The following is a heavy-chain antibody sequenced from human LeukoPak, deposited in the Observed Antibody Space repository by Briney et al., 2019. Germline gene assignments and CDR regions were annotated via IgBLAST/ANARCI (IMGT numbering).Heavy chain of an antibody. CDR1: GYSISSGYY. D-gene: IGHD6-6*01. CDR2: MYHSGNT. Sequence: SETLSLTCTVSGYSISSGYYWGWIRQPPGKGLEWIGTMYHSGNTYYNPSLKSRVTISVDTSKTQFSLKLTSVTAADTAVYYCARAYSSSSIFDYWGQGTLVTVSS. CDR3: ARAYSSSSIFDY. V-gene: IGHV4-38-2*02. J-gene: IGHJ4*02.